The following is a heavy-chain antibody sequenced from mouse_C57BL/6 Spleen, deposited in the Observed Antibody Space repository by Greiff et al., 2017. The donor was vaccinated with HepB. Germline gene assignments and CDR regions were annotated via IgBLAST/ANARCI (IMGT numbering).Heavy chain of an antibody. D-gene: IGHD2-4*01. CDR2: IDPETGGT. CDR3: TRWGDYDYDGAY. CDR1: GYTFTDYE. V-gene: IGHV1-15*01. J-gene: IGHJ3*01. Sequence: QVQLQQSGAELVRPGASVTLSCKASGYTFTDYEMHWVKQTPVHGLEWIGAIDPETGGTAYNQKFKGKAILTADKSSSTAYMELRSLTSEDSAVYYCTRWGDYDYDGAYWGQGTLVTVSA.